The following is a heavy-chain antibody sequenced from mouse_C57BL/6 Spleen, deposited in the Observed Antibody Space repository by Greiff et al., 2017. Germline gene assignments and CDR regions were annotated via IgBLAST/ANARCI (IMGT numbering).Heavy chain of an antibody. D-gene: IGHD3-1*01. CDR3: ATGLASGDY. CDR2: LDPEDGDT. CDR1: GFNFKDYY. J-gene: IGHJ4*01. V-gene: IGHV14-4*01. Sequence: VQLQQSGAELVRPGASVKLSCTASGFNFKDYYMHWVKQRPEQGLEWIGWLDPEDGDTEYASKFQGKATITADTTSNTAYLQLSCLTSEDTAVYYCATGLASGDYWGHGTSVTVSS.